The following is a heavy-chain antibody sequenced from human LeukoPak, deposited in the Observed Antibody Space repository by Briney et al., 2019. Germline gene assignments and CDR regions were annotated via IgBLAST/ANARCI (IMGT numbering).Heavy chain of an antibody. CDR1: GGSISSSSYY. CDR3: ARGIQPPDY. CDR2: IYYSGST. J-gene: IGHJ4*02. Sequence: PSETLSLTCTVSGGSISSSSYYWGWIRQPPGKGLEWIGSIYYSGSTYYNPSLKSRVTISVDTSKNQFSLKLSSVTAADTAVYYCARGIQPPDYWGQGTLVTVSS. V-gene: IGHV4-39*01. D-gene: IGHD5-18*01.